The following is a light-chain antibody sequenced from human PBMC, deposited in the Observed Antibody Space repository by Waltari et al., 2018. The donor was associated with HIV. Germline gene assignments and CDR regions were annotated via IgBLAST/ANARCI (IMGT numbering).Light chain of an antibody. Sequence: ETVLTQSPGTLSLSPGERATLSCRASQNVSNDYLAWYQQRLGQAPRLLIYGASSRATGIPDRFSGSGSGTDFTLTISRLEPEDFAVYYCRQYDSSPGTFGGGTKVEIK. CDR1: QNVSNDY. CDR2: GAS. V-gene: IGKV3-20*01. CDR3: RQYDSSPGT. J-gene: IGKJ4*01.